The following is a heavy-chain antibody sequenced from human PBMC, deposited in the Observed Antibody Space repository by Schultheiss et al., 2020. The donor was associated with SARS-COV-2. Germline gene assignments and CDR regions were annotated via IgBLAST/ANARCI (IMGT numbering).Heavy chain of an antibody. Sequence: GESLKISCKGSGYSFTSYWIGWVRQMPGKGLEWMGIIYPGDSDTRYSPSFQGQVTISADKSISTAYLQWSSLKASDTAMYYCAIPLLEWLLTDSDYYYGMDVWGQGTTVTVSS. CDR3: AIPLLEWLLTDSDYYYGMDV. CDR2: IYPGDSDT. D-gene: IGHD3-3*01. V-gene: IGHV5-51*01. CDR1: GYSFTSYW. J-gene: IGHJ6*02.